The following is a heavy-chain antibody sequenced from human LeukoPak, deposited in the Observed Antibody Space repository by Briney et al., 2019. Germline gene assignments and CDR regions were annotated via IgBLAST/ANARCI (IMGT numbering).Heavy chain of an antibody. V-gene: IGHV3-30*03. CDR3: ARDFWAVDDYYYYGMDV. Sequence: GGSLRLSCAASGFTFSSYGMHWVRQAPGKGLEWVAVISYDGSNKYYADSVKGRFTISRDNSKNTLYLQMNSLRAEDTAVYYCARDFWAVDDYYYYGMDVWGQGTTVTVSS. CDR2: ISYDGSNK. CDR1: GFTFSSYG. J-gene: IGHJ6*02. D-gene: IGHD3-3*01.